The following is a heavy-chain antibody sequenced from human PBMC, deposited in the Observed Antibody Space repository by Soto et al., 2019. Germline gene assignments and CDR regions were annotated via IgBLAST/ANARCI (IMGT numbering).Heavy chain of an antibody. J-gene: IGHJ4*02. CDR1: GFTFSRSA. V-gene: IGHV3-23*01. CDR3: AKVEGARAVDY. Sequence: GGSLRLSCAASGFTFSRSAMSWVRQAPGKGLEWVSAISGSGGSTYYADAVKVRPTTSRDNSKNALYLQMNSLRAEDTAVYYCAKVEGARAVDYWAQRTQVTVTS. CDR2: ISGSGGST.